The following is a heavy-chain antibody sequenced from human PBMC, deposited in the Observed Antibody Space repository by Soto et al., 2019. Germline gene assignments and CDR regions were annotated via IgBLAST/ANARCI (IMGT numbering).Heavy chain of an antibody. D-gene: IGHD3-10*02. Sequence: GGSLRLSCAASGLTSGPYGMTWVRQAPGRGLELFSTISGSGFSTHYAESVQGRFTISRDNSKNTMYLQMNSLRAEDTAVYYCAKDPTPRDFLFIHYFDSWGQGSLVTVSS. J-gene: IGHJ4*02. CDR2: ISGSGFST. CDR1: GLTSGPYG. V-gene: IGHV3-23*01. CDR3: AKDPTPRDFLFIHYFDS.